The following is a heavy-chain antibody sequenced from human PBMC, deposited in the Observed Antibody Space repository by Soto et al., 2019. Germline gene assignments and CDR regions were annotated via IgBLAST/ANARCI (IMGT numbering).Heavy chain of an antibody. Sequence: EVQLVESGGVVVQPGGSLRLSCDASGFIFDDFSMHWVRQAPGKGLEWVSLIGRDGINTYYADSVKGRFTISRDNSKNSLYLQMISLTTEDTALYYCAKERGDASWASYDSWGQGTLVTVSS. V-gene: IGHV3-43*01. J-gene: IGHJ4*02. CDR2: IGRDGINT. CDR1: GFIFDDFS. D-gene: IGHD2-2*01. CDR3: AKERGDASWASYDS.